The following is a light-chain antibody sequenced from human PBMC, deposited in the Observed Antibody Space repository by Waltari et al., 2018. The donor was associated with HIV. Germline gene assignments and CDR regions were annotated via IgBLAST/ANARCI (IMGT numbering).Light chain of an antibody. V-gene: IGLV2-8*01. CDR1: SSDVGSYDY. CDR2: DSY. CDR3: SSYAGSKNRVV. J-gene: IGLJ2*01. Sequence: QSALTQSPSASGSPGQAVTISCSGTSSDVGSYDYVSWYQQYPGKAPQLLIYDSYNRPSGVPHRFSGSKSGNTASLTVSGLQAEDEANYYCSSYAGSKNRVVFGGGTFLTVL.